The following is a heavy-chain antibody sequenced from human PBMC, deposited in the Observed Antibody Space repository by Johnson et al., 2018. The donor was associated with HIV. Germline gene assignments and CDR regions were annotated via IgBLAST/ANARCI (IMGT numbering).Heavy chain of an antibody. Sequence: VQLVESGGGFVQPGRSLRLSCTASGFTFSHAWMSWVRQAPGKGLQWVGRIKSKTDGGTRDYAAPVKGRFTIPRDDSKNTLNLQMNSLKTEDTAVYYCTTDRGYYDRSGYSRPFDIWGQGTMVIVSS. CDR2: IKSKTDGGTR. CDR3: TTDRGYYDRSGYSRPFDI. D-gene: IGHD3-22*01. V-gene: IGHV3-15*05. CDR1: GFTFSHAW. J-gene: IGHJ3*02.